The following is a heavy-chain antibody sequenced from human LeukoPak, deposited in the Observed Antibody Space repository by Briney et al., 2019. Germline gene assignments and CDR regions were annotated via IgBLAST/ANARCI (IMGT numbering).Heavy chain of an antibody. CDR3: ARDNSGSAFDP. D-gene: IGHD1-26*01. J-gene: IGHJ5*02. CDR1: GFTFSSYA. Sequence: GGSLRLSCAASGFTFSSYAMHWVRQAPGKGLEWVAVISYDGSNKYYADSVKGRFTISRDNSKNTLYLQTNSLRAEDTAVYYCARDNSGSAFDPWGQGTLVTVSS. CDR2: ISYDGSNK. V-gene: IGHV3-30-3*01.